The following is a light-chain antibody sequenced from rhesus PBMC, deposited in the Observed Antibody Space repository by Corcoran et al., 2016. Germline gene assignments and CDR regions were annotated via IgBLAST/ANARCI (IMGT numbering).Light chain of an antibody. CDR3: LQSSNWPHT. V-gene: IGKV3-24*04. J-gene: IGKJ4*01. Sequence: EIVMTQSPATLALSPGERATLSCRASQSVSSYLAWYQQKPGQAPRLLIYGASSSATGIPDRFSGSGSGTEFTLTISSLEPEDVGVYFCLQSSNWPHTFGGGTKVEIK. CDR1: QSVSSY. CDR2: GAS.